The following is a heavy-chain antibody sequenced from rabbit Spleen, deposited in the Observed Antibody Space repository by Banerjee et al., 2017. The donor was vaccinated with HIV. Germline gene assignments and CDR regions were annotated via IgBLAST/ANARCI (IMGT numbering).Heavy chain of an antibody. CDR1: GFSFSNNYY. CDR2: MDPGSSGNT. V-gene: IGHV1S45*01. J-gene: IGHJ4*01. CDR3: ARWDASNRFFNL. Sequence: QEQLEESGGDLVKPEGSLTLTCTVSGFSFSNNYYMCWVRQAPGKGPEWIACMDPGSSGNTWYANWVYGRFTISKTSSTTVTLQMTFLIAADTATYFCARWDASNRFFNLWGPGTLVTVS. D-gene: IGHD4-2*01.